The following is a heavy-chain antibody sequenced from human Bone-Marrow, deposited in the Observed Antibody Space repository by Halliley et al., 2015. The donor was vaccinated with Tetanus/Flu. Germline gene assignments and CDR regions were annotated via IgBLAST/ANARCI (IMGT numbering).Heavy chain of an antibody. D-gene: IGHD3-10*01. V-gene: IGHV3-53*01. CDR2: VHSGGAT. J-gene: IGHJ6*02. CDR3: ARDYGSDRTGYYGLDV. Sequence: SVVHSGGATFYADSVRGRFTISRDNSKNTLYLQMNSLRVDDTAMYYCARDYGSDRTGYYGLDVWGQGATVTVSS.